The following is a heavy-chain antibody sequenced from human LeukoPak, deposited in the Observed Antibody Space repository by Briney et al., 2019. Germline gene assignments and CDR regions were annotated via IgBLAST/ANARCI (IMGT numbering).Heavy chain of an antibody. CDR1: GFTFSNYA. CDR3: AKARITSTGADAFAF. D-gene: IGHD1-1*01. CDR2: ISGSGAST. J-gene: IGHJ3*01. V-gene: IGHV3-23*01. Sequence: GGSLRLSCAASGFTFSNYAMSWVRHAPGKGLEWVSAISGSGASTYYADSLKRRFTISRDNSKNTLYLQMNSLRAEDTALYYCAKARITSTGADAFAFWGQGTMVTVSS.